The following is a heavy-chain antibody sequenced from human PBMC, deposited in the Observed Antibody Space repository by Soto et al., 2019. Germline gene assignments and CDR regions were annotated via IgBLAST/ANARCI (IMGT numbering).Heavy chain of an antibody. V-gene: IGHV1-69*01. J-gene: IGHJ6*02. CDR3: ARDRGVWEAYGMDV. D-gene: IGHD1-26*01. Sequence: QVQLVQSGAEVKKPGSSMKVSCKASGGTFSSYAISWVRQAPGQGLEWMGGIIPIFGTANYAQKFQGRVTITADESTSTAYMELSSLRSEDTAVYYCARDRGVWEAYGMDVWGQGTTVTVSS. CDR2: IIPIFGTA. CDR1: GGTFSSYA.